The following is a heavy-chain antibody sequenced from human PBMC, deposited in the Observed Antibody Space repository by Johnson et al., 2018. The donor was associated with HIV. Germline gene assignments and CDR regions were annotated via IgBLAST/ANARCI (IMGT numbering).Heavy chain of an antibody. D-gene: IGHD1-7*01. Sequence: VQLVESGGGVVQPGRSLRLSCAASGFTFSRYWMSWVRQAPGTGLEWVANIKQDGSEKYYADSVKGRFTISRDNSKNTLYLQMNSLRAEDTAVYSCAKYKDNWNYGAFDIWGQGTMVTVSS. J-gene: IGHJ3*02. CDR1: GFTFSRYW. CDR2: IKQDGSEK. V-gene: IGHV3-7*01. CDR3: AKYKDNWNYGAFDI.